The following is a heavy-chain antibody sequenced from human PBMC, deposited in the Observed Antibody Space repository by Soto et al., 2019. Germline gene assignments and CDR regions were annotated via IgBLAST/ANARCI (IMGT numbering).Heavy chain of an antibody. J-gene: IGHJ4*02. Sequence: PSETLSLTCTAAGGSISSYYWSWIRPPPGKGLEWIGYIYYSGSTNYNPSLKSRVTISVDTSKNQFSLKLSSVTAADTAVYYCARMRRYCSGGSCYAAYYYFDYWGQGTLVTVSS. D-gene: IGHD2-15*01. CDR2: IYYSGST. CDR3: ARMRRYCSGGSCYAAYYYFDY. V-gene: IGHV4-59*01. CDR1: GGSISSYY.